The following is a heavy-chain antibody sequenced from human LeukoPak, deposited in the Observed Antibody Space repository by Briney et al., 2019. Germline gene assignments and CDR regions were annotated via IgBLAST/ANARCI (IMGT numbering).Heavy chain of an antibody. CDR2: NSGSSSYM. D-gene: IGHD4-11*01. Sequence: AGGSLRLSCAASGFTFTNYNMNWVRQAPGKGLEWLSSNSGSSSYMYYADSVKGRFTISRDNAKNLLYVHMNSLRAEDTAVYYCAKDIAHDYSNYDYFDYWGQGTLVTVSS. CDR1: GFTFTNYN. V-gene: IGHV3-21*01. CDR3: AKDIAHDYSNYDYFDY. J-gene: IGHJ4*02.